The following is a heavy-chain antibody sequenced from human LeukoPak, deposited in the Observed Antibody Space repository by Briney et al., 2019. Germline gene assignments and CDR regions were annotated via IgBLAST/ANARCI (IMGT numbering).Heavy chain of an antibody. Sequence: GASVKVSCKASGYTFTGYYMHWVRQAPGQGREWMGWINPNSGGTNYAQKFQGRVTMTRDTSISTAYMELSSLRSDDTAVYYCARDLGYCTNAVCAPSDYWGQGTLVSVCS. D-gene: IGHD2-8*01. CDR2: INPNSGGT. V-gene: IGHV1-2*02. CDR3: ARDLGYCTNAVCAPSDY. CDR1: GYTFTGYY. J-gene: IGHJ4*02.